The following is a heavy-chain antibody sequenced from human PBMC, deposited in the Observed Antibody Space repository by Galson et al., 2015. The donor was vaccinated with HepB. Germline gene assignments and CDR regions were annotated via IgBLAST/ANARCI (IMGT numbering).Heavy chain of an antibody. J-gene: IGHJ5*02. V-gene: IGHV1-69*10. CDR3: ATTSGMTTIHP. CDR1: GGIFSTSV. D-gene: IGHD4-17*01. CDR2: IIPILAKT. Sequence: SVKVSCKASGGIFSTSVFNWVRQAPGQGPEWMGGIIPILAKTNYAQKFQGRVTITADRSTSTAYMDLRSLTSEDTAVYYCATTSGMTTIHPWGQGTLVTVSS.